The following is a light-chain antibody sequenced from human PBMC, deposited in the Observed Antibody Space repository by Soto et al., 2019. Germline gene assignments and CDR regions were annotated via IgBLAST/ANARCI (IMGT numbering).Light chain of an antibody. CDR3: QYYDATLSGLFV. V-gene: IGLV1-40*01. CDR1: TSKFGTLSG. Sequence: QSVLTQPPSVSWAPGQRITISCTGSTSKFGTLSGIHWYQQLPGRAPKLLIYTKTHRPSGVPDRFSGSKSGTSASLAITGLQPEDEGDYYCQYYDATLSGLFVFGSGTKVTVL. J-gene: IGLJ1*01. CDR2: TKT.